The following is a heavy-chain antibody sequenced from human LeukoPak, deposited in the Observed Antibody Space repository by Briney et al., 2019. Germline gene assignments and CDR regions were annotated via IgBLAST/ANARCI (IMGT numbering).Heavy chain of an antibody. J-gene: IGHJ4*02. D-gene: IGHD4/OR15-4a*01. CDR1: GYTFTGYY. Sequence: SVKVSCKASGYTFTGYYMHWVRQAPGQGLEWMGRIIPIFGTANYAQKFQGRVTITTDESTSTAYMELSSLRSEDTAVYYCARDGGPDYGYPFDYWGQGTLVTVSS. V-gene: IGHV1-69*05. CDR2: IIPIFGTA. CDR3: ARDGGPDYGYPFDY.